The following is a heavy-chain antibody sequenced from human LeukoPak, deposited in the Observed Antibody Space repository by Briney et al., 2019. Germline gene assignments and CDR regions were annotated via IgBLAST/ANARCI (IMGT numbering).Heavy chain of an antibody. D-gene: IGHD1-26*01. CDR1: GGSISSYY. Sequence: SETLSLTCTVSGGSISSYYWSWIRQPPGKGLEWIGYIYYSGSTSYNPSLKSRVTMSVDTSKNQFSLKLSAVTAADTAVYYCARHPSKSSGSYYGAFDIWGQGTTVTVSS. V-gene: IGHV4-59*08. J-gene: IGHJ3*02. CDR2: IYYSGST. CDR3: ARHPSKSSGSYYGAFDI.